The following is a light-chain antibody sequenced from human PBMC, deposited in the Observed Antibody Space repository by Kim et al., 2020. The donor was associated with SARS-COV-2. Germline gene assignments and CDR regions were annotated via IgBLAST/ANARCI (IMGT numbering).Light chain of an antibody. V-gene: IGKV3-11*01. J-gene: IGKJ5*01. CDR3: QQRGNWPPIT. CDR1: QGVGTF. CDR2: DAT. Sequence: SPGDRATLSCRASQGVGTFLGWYQQKPGQAPRLLIYDATNRATGIPDRFSGSGSGTDFTLTISSLEPEDFAVYYCQQRGNWPPITFGQGTRLEIK.